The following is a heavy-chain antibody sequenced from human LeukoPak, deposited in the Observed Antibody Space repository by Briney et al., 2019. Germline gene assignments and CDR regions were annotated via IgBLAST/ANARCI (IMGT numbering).Heavy chain of an antibody. V-gene: IGHV3-21*01. CDR1: GFTFSSYS. Sequence: PGGSLRLSCAASGFTFSSYSMNWVRQAPGKGLEWVSSIGSSSSYIYYADSVKGRFTISRDNAKNSLYLQMNSLRAEDTAVYYCARGVHCSGGSCYPFDYWGQGTLVTVSS. CDR2: IGSSSSYI. CDR3: ARGVHCSGGSCYPFDY. D-gene: IGHD2-15*01. J-gene: IGHJ4*02.